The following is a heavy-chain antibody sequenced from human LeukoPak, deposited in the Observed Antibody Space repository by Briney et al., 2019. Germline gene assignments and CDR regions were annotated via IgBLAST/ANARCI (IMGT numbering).Heavy chain of an antibody. V-gene: IGHV3-23*01. Sequence: GGSLRLSCAASGFTFSSYAMSWVRQAPGKGLEWVSAISGSGGSTYYADSVKGRFTISRDNSKNTLYLQMNSLRAEDTAVYYCAKDRGITMVRGVTPRFDPWGQGTLVTVSS. CDR1: GFTFSSYA. D-gene: IGHD3-10*01. CDR3: AKDRGITMVRGVTPRFDP. CDR2: ISGSGGST. J-gene: IGHJ5*02.